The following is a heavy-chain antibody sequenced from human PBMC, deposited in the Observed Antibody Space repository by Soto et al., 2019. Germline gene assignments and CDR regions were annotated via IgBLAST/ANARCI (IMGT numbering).Heavy chain of an antibody. Sequence: EVQLVVSGGGLVQPGGSLRLSCAASGFTFSSYAMHWVRQAPGKGLEYVSGISSNGGSTHYANSVKGRFTISRDNSKNTLYLQMGSLRAEDMAVYYCARQWLDSYYFDYWGQGTLVTVSS. J-gene: IGHJ4*02. D-gene: IGHD6-19*01. CDR2: ISSNGGST. CDR3: ARQWLDSYYFDY. CDR1: GFTFSSYA. V-gene: IGHV3-64*01.